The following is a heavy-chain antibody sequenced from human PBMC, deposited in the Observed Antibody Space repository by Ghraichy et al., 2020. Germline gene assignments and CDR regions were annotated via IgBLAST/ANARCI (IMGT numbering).Heavy chain of an antibody. CDR2: IYHSGST. D-gene: IGHD6-19*01. CDR3: ARRMGSGWYYFDY. V-gene: IGHV4-4*02. J-gene: IGHJ4*02. CDR1: GGSISSSNW. Sequence: SETLSLTCAVSGGSISSSNWWSWVRQPPGKGLEWIGEIYHSGSTNYNPSLKSRVTISVDKSKNQFSLKLSSVTAADTAVYYCARRMGSGWYYFDYWGQGTLVTVSS.